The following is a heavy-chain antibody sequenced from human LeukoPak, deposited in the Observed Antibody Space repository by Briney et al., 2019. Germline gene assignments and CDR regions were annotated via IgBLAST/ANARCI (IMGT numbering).Heavy chain of an antibody. J-gene: IGHJ4*02. CDR3: IPQQLVRTSFDY. Sequence: PGRSLRLSCAASGFTFSSYAMSWVRQAPGKGLERVSAISGSGGSTYYADSVKGRFTISRDNSKNTLYLQMNSLRAEDTAVYYCIPQQLVRTSFDYWGQGTLVTVSS. D-gene: IGHD6-13*01. CDR2: ISGSGGST. CDR1: GFTFSSYA. V-gene: IGHV3-23*01.